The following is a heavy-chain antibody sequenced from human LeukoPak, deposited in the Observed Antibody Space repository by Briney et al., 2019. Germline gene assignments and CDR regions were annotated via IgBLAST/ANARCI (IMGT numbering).Heavy chain of an antibody. CDR2: IWYDGSNK. CDR3: ARMEEMATYDAFDI. J-gene: IGHJ3*02. Sequence: LSLTCAVYGGSFSGYYWSWVRQAPGKGLEWVAVIWYDGSNKYYADSVKGRFTISRDNSKNTLYLQMNSLRAEDTAVYYCARMEEMATYDAFDIWGQGTMVTVSS. D-gene: IGHD5-12*01. V-gene: IGHV3-33*08. CDR1: GGSFSGYY.